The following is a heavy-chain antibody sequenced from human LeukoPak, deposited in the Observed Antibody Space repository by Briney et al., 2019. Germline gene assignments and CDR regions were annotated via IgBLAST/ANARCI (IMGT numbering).Heavy chain of an antibody. Sequence: GGTLRLSCAASGFTFSTSWMTWVRQAPGKGLEWVSSISSSSTYIYYADSVKGRFTISRDNAKNSLYLQMNSLRVEDTAVYYCARDRRIAALRIRYYYMDVWGKGTTVTISS. CDR1: GFTFSTSW. CDR3: ARDRRIAALRIRYYYMDV. V-gene: IGHV3-21*01. CDR2: ISSSSTYI. D-gene: IGHD6-25*01. J-gene: IGHJ6*03.